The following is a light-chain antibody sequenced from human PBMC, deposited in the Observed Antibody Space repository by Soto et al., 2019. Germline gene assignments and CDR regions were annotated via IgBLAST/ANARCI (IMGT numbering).Light chain of an antibody. J-gene: IGLJ1*01. CDR2: DVS. CDR3: SSYTSSSTRV. CDR1: SSDVGGYQY. V-gene: IGLV2-14*01. Sequence: QSALTQPASVSGSPGQSITISCTGTSSDVGGYQYVSWYQQHPGKAPKLMIYDVSNRPSGVSNRFFGSKSGNTASLTISGLQPEDEADYYCSSYTSSSTRVFGTGTKVTVL.